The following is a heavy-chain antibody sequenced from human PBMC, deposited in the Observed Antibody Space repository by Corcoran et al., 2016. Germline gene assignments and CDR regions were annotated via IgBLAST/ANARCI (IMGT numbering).Heavy chain of an antibody. V-gene: IGHV6-1*01. J-gene: IGHJ4*02. CDR3: ARGVYSSGWHFDY. CDR2: TYYRSKWYN. Sequence: QVQLQQSGPGLVKPSQTISLTCAISGDSVSSNSAAWNWIRQSHSRGLEWLGRTYYRSKWYNDYAVSVKSRITINPDTSKNQVYLQLNSVTPEDTAGYYWARGVYSSGWHFDYWGQGTLFTVSS. D-gene: IGHD6-19*01. CDR1: GDSVSSNSAA.